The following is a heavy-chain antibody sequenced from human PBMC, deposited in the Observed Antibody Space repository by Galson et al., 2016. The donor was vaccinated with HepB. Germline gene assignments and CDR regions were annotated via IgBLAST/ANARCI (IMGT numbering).Heavy chain of an antibody. CDR3: ARLPNHYYDSSGYWYFDL. J-gene: IGHJ2*01. CDR1: GYSFTDYW. Sequence: QSGAEVKKPGESLKISCEVHGYSFTDYWIGWVRQMPGKGLEWMGIIYPGDSDTRYSPSFQGQVTISADKSISTAYLQWSSLKASDTAMYYCARLPNHYYDSSGYWYFDLWGRGTLVTVSS. CDR2: IYPGDSDT. D-gene: IGHD3-22*01. V-gene: IGHV5-51*01.